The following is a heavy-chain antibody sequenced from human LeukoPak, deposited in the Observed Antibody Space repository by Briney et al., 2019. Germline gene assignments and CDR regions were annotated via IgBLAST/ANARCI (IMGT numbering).Heavy chain of an antibody. CDR3: ARQQRGAFDY. V-gene: IGHV6-1*01. CDR1: GDSVSSNTPA. CDR2: AYYRSKWYN. J-gene: IGHJ4*02. D-gene: IGHD6-13*01. Sequence: SQTLSLTCAISGDSVSSNTPAWNWIRQSPSRGLEWLGRAYYRSKWYNDYAVSVRSRITINPDTAKNQFSLQLNSVTPEDTAVYYCARQQRGAFDYWGQGTLVTVSS.